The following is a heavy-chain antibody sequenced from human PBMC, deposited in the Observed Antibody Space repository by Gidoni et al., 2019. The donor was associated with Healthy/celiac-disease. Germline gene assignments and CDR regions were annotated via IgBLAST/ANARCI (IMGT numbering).Heavy chain of an antibody. V-gene: IGHV4-34*01. Sequence: QVQLQQWGAGLLKPSETLSLTCAVYGGSFSGYYWRWIRQPPGKGLEWIGEINHSGSTNYNPSLKSRVTISVDTSKNQFSLKLSSVTAADTAVYYCARVNYDSSGYYPYDAFDIWGQGTIVTVSS. D-gene: IGHD3-22*01. CDR1: GGSFSGYY. CDR2: INHSGST. J-gene: IGHJ3*02. CDR3: ARVNYDSSGYYPYDAFDI.